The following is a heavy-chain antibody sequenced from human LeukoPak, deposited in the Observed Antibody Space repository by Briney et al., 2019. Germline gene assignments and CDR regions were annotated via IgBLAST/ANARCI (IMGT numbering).Heavy chain of an antibody. V-gene: IGHV3-7*01. CDR2: TKDDGSQK. J-gene: IGHJ1*01. Sequence: PGGSLRLSCAASGFTFSDHWISWVRQSPERGLEWVANTKDDGSQKYYVDSVKGRFTTSRDNPKNSLYLQMNSLTIEDTAVYYCARYCSGGSCLRDWGQGTLVTVSS. CDR3: ARYCSGGSCLRD. D-gene: IGHD2-15*01. CDR1: GFTFSDHW.